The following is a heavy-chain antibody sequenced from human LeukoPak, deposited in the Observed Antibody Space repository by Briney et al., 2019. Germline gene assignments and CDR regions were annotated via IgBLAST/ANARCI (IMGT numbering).Heavy chain of an antibody. Sequence: GGSLRLSCAASGFTFSSYGMSWVRQAPGKGLEWVSAISGSGGSTYYADSVKGRFTISRDNSKNTLYLQMNSLRAEDTAVYYCAKDQGKYSSSWAFDYWGQGTLVTVSS. J-gene: IGHJ4*02. V-gene: IGHV3-23*01. D-gene: IGHD6-13*01. CDR2: ISGSGGST. CDR3: AKDQGKYSSSWAFDY. CDR1: GFTFSSYG.